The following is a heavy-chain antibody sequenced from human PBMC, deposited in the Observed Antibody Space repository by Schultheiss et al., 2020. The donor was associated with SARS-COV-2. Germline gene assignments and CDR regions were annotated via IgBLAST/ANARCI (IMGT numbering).Heavy chain of an antibody. D-gene: IGHD6-13*01. Sequence: SETLSLTCAVSGYSISSGYYWGWIRQPPGKGLEWIGEINHSGSTKYNPSLKSRVTISVDTSKNQFSLQLNSVTPEDTAVYYCARDRGYSSSWSSRSNYYYYGMDVWGQGTTVTVSS. V-gene: IGHV4-38-2*02. CDR2: INHSGST. J-gene: IGHJ6*02. CDR3: ARDRGYSSSWSSRSNYYYYGMDV. CDR1: GYSISSGYY.